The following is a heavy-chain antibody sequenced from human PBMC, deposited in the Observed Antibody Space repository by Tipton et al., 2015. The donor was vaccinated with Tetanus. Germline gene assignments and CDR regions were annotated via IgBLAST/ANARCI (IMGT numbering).Heavy chain of an antibody. Sequence: SLRLSCAASGFTFSSYAMSWVRQAPGKGLEWVSVIYSGGSTYYADSGKGRFTISRDNSKNTLYLQMNSLRAEDTAVYYCARRPLRDHYYYYGMDVWGQGTTVTVSS. V-gene: IGHV3-53*01. CDR1: GFTFSSYA. J-gene: IGHJ6*02. CDR2: IYSGGST. CDR3: ARRPLRDHYYYYGMDV.